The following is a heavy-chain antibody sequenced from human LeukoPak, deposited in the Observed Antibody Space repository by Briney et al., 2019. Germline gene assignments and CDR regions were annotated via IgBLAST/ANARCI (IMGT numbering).Heavy chain of an antibody. CDR1: GYTFTSYD. V-gene: IGHV1-8*03. J-gene: IGHJ4*02. CDR2: MNPNSGNT. Sequence: GASVKVSCKASGYTFTSYDINWVRQATGQGLEWMGWMNPNSGNTGYAQKFQGRVTITRNTSISTAYMELSSLRSEDTAVYYCARGPPRRDGYNEYYFDYWGQGTLVTVSS. D-gene: IGHD5-24*01. CDR3: ARGPPRRDGYNEYYFDY.